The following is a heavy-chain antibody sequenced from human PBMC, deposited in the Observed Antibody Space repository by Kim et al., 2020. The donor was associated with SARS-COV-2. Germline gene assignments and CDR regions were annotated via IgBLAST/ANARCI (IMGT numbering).Heavy chain of an antibody. CDR3: AKDYCSSTSCYPFDY. V-gene: IGHV3-30*18. D-gene: IGHD2-2*01. CDR2: ISYDGSNK. Sequence: GGSLRLSCAASGFTFSSYGMHWVRQAPGKGLEWVAVISYDGSNKYYADSVKGRFTISRDNSKNTLYLQMNSLRAEDTAMYYCAKDYCSSTSCYPFDYWGQGTLVTVSS. J-gene: IGHJ4*02. CDR1: GFTFSSYG.